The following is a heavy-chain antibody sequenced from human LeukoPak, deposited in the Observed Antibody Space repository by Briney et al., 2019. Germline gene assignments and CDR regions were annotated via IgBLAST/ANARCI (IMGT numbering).Heavy chain of an antibody. CDR1: GFTFRSYA. J-gene: IGHJ4*02. V-gene: IGHV3-23*01. D-gene: IGHD4-17*01. CDR2: ISDNGGNT. CDR3: AKGLRIFDY. Sequence: DPGGSLRLSCAASGFTFRSYAMSWVRQAPGKGLEWVSAISDNGGNTYYADSVKGRFTISRDNSKNTLYLQMNSLRAEDTAVYYCAKGLRIFDYWGQGTLVTVSS.